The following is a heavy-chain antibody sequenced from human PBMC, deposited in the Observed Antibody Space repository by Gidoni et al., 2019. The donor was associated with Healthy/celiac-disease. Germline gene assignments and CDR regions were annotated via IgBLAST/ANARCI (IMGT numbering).Heavy chain of an antibody. CDR3: ARVLRGYGSYFDY. D-gene: IGHD3-10*01. J-gene: IGHJ4*02. V-gene: IGHV3-21*01. CDR2: ISSSSSYI. CDR1: GFTFSSYS. Sequence: EVQLVESGGGLVKPGGSLRLSCAASGFTFSSYSMNWVRQAPGKGLEWVSSISSSSSYIYYADSVKGRFTISRDNAKNSLYLQMNSLRAEDTAVYYCARVLRGYGSYFDYWGQGTLVTVSS.